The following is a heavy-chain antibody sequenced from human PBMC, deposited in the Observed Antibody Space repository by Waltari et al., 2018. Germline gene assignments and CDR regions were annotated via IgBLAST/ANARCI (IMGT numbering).Heavy chain of an antibody. CDR3: ARWGEPYYYYYGMDV. Sequence: QVQLQESGPGLVKPSETLSLTCTVSGGSISSYYWSWIRQPPGKGLEWIGYIYYSGSTHYHPSLKSRVTISVDTSKNQFSLKLSSVTAADTAVYYGARWGEPYYYYYGMDVWGQGTTVTVSS. J-gene: IGHJ6*02. V-gene: IGHV4-59*08. CDR1: GGSISSYY. D-gene: IGHD3-16*01. CDR2: IYYSGST.